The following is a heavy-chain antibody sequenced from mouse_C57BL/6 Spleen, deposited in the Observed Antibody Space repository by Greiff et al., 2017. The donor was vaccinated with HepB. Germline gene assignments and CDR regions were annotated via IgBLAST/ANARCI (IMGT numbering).Heavy chain of an antibody. CDR1: GFTFSDYG. V-gene: IGHV5-17*01. D-gene: IGHD2-12*01. J-gene: IGHJ4*01. CDR3: GSNDGGMDY. CDR2: ISSGSSTI. Sequence: EVQRVESGGGLVKPGGSLKLSCAASGFTFSDYGMHWVRQAPEKGLEWVAYISSGSSTIYYADTVKGRFTISRDNAKNTLFLQMNSMRSEDTAMYYCGSNDGGMDYWGQGTSVTVSS.